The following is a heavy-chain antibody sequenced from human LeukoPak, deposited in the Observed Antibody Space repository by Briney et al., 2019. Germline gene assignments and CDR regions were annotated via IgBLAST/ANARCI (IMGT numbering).Heavy chain of an antibody. Sequence: SAKVSCKASGGTFSSYAISWVRQAPGQGLEWMGGIIPIFGTANYAQKFQGRVTITTDESTSTAYMELSSLRSEDTAVYYCARGIWYYYDSSGYSLGYWGQGTLVTVSS. J-gene: IGHJ4*02. CDR2: IIPIFGTA. CDR1: GGTFSSYA. V-gene: IGHV1-69*05. D-gene: IGHD3-22*01. CDR3: ARGIWYYYDSSGYSLGY.